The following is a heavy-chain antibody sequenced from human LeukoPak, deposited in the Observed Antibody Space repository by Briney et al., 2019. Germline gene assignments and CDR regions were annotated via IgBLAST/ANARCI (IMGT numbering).Heavy chain of an antibody. CDR3: ARGSGQWLVQGLVDY. V-gene: IGHV1-18*01. CDR1: GYTFTSYG. CDR2: ISAYNGNT. D-gene: IGHD6-19*01. Sequence: ASVKVSCKASGYTFTSYGISWVRQAPGQGLEWIGWISAYNGNTNYAQKLQGRVTMTTDTSTSTAYMELRSLRSDDTAVYYCARGSGQWLVQGLVDYWGQGTLVTVSS. J-gene: IGHJ4*02.